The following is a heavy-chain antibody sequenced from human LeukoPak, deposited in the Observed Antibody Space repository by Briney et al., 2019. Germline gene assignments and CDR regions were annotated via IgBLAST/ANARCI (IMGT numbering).Heavy chain of an antibody. CDR1: GYTFTSYG. CDR3: ARYQVFGWQWLVHWFDP. J-gene: IGHJ5*02. D-gene: IGHD6-19*01. CDR2: ISAYNGNT. Sequence: ASVKVSCKASGYTFTSYGISWLRQAPGQGLEWMGWISAYNGNTNYAQKLQGRVTMTTDTSTSTAYMELRSLRSDDTAVYYCARYQVFGWQWLVHWFDPWGQGTLVTVSS. V-gene: IGHV1-18*01.